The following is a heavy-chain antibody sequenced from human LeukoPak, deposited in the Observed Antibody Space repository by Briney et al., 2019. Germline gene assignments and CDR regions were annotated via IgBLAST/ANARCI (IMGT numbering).Heavy chain of an antibody. V-gene: IGHV1-18*01. CDR3: ARGNPFYDFWSGYFDY. CDR1: GYTFTNYG. Sequence: ASVKVSCKASGYTFTNYGITWVRQAPGQGLEWVGWISAYNGNTNYAQKLQGRVTMTTDTSTSTAYMELRSLRSDDTAVYYCARGNPFYDFWSGYFDYWGQGTLVTVSS. D-gene: IGHD3-3*01. CDR2: ISAYNGNT. J-gene: IGHJ4*02.